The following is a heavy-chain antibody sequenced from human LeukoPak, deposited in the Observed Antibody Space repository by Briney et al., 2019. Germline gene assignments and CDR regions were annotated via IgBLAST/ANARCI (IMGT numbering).Heavy chain of an antibody. J-gene: IGHJ5*02. CDR2: IYYSGST. D-gene: IGHD5-18*01. CDR1: GGSISSSSYY. V-gene: IGHV4-39*01. CDR3: ARHRTAMVKGHWFDP. Sequence: SETLSLTCTVSGGSISSSSYYWGWIRQPPGKGLEWIGSIYYSGSTYYNPSLKSRVTISVDTSKNQFSLKLSSVTAADTVVYYCARHRTAMVKGHWFDPWGQGTLVTVPS.